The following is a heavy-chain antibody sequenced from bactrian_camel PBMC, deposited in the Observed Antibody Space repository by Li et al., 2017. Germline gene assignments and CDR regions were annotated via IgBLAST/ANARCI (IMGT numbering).Heavy chain of an antibody. CDR3: GGYNGNWDIVY. CDR1: GFTVSNYD. CDR2: ISNRGSST. V-gene: IGHV3S40*01. Sequence: VQLVESGGGLVQPGGSLRLSCAASGFTVSNYDMSWVRQAPGKGLEWVSAISNRGSSTYYAASMKGRITASRDNTENTVYLRLNSLKTEDMAMYYCGGYNGNWDIVYWGQGTQVTVS. D-gene: IGHD5*01. J-gene: IGHJ4*01.